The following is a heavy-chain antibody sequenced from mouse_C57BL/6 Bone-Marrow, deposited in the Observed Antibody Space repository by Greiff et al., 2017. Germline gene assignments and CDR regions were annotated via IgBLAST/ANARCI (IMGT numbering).Heavy chain of an antibody. D-gene: IGHD2-2*01. V-gene: IGHV2-9-1*01. CDR1: GFSLTSYA. CDR2: IWTGGGT. CDR3: ARGAYGYEGYYAMDY. Sequence: VKLMESGPGLVAPSQSLSITCTVSGFSLTSYAISWVRQPPGKGLEWLGVIWTGGGTNYNSALKSRLSISRDNSKSQVSLKMNSLQTDDTARYYCARGAYGYEGYYAMDYWGQGTAVTVSS. J-gene: IGHJ4*01.